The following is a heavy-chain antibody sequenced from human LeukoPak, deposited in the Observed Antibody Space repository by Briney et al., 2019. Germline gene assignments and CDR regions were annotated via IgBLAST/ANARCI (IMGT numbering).Heavy chain of an antibody. V-gene: IGHV3-9*01. CDR2: ISWNSGST. J-gene: IGHJ4*02. CDR3: AKDMTTVTTSGSDY. Sequence: GGSLRLSCVASGFTFDDYAMHWVRQVPGKGLEWVSGISWNSGSTGYADSVKGRFTISRDNAKNSLYLQMNSLRAEDTALYYCAKDMTTVTTSGSDYWGQGTLVTVSS. D-gene: IGHD4-17*01. CDR1: GFTFDDYA.